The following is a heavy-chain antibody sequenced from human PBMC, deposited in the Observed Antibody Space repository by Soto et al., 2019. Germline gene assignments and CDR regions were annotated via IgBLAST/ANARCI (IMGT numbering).Heavy chain of an antibody. CDR3: ARTSSLSPILDY. CDR1: GGSISSSGYY. V-gene: IGHV4-39*07. CDR2: IYYSGST. J-gene: IGHJ4*02. Sequence: SETLSLTCTVSGGSISSSGYYWGWIRQPPGKGLEWIGSIYYSGSTYYNPSLKSRVTISVDTSKNQFSLKLSSVTAADTAVYYCARTSSLSPILDYWGQGTLVTVSS.